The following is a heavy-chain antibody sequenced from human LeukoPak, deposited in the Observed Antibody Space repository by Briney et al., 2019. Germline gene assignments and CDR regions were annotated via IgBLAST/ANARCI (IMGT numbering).Heavy chain of an antibody. CDR3: AKDSTVGRQLDY. CDR1: GFTFSSYA. V-gene: IGHV3-23*01. Sequence: GGSLRLPCAASGFTFSSYAMSWIRQAPGKGLEWVSAISGSGGSTYYVDSVKGRFTISRDNSKNTLYLQMNSLRTEDTAVYYCAKDSTVGRQLDYWGQGTLVTVSS. CDR2: ISGSGGST. D-gene: IGHD1-26*01. J-gene: IGHJ4*02.